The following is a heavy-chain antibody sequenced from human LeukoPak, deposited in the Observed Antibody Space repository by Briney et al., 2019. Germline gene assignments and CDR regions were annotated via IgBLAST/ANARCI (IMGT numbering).Heavy chain of an antibody. CDR1: GYTFTSYY. J-gene: IGHJ4*02. Sequence: ASVKVSCKTSGYTFTSYYMHWVRQAPGQGLEWMGIINPSGGSTSYAQKLQGRVTMTTDTSTSTAYMELRSLRSDDTAVYYCARDYDILTGIDYWGQGTLVTVSS. V-gene: IGHV1-46*01. CDR3: ARDYDILTGIDY. D-gene: IGHD3-9*01. CDR2: INPSGGST.